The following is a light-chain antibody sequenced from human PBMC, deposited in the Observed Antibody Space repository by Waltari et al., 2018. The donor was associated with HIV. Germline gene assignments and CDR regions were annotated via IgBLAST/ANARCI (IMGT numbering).Light chain of an antibody. CDR2: TNN. Sequence: QSVLTQPPSASGTPGQRVTNSCSGSSPNLGSNYVYWYQQLPGTAPKLLIYTNNRRPSGVPDRFSGSKSGTSASLAISGLRSEDEAYYYCAAWDDSLWVFGGGTKLTVL. J-gene: IGLJ3*02. V-gene: IGLV1-47*01. CDR1: SPNLGSNY. CDR3: AAWDDSLWV.